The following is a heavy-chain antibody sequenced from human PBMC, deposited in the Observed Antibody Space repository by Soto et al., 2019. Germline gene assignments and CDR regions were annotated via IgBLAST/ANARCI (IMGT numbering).Heavy chain of an antibody. D-gene: IGHD1-7*01. Sequence: SETLSLTCTVSGGSISDFSWSWIRQPAGKGLEWIGRITINGNTQKNPSFKSRVTMSIDTSRNHFSLNLQSATAADTALYYCARETGENWTYEAHWGPGALVTVSS. J-gene: IGHJ1*01. V-gene: IGHV4-4*07. CDR3: ARETGENWTYEAH. CDR1: GGSISDFS. CDR2: ITINGNT.